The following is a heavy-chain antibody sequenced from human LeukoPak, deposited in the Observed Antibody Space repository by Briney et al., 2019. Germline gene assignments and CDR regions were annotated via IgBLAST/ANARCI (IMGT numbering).Heavy chain of an antibody. D-gene: IGHD4-17*01. CDR3: ATATSNGDRYFDY. CDR1: GVTFSSYY. V-gene: IGHV3-23*01. CDR2: ISPTTGTT. Sequence: PGETLRLSCTASGVTFSSYYRSWIRQPPGKGLEWLSDISPTTGTTFYADSVKGLFTITRDNSMNMLYLQMTILGAEDMAEYYCATATSNGDRYFDYWGQGSLVTVSS. J-gene: IGHJ4*02.